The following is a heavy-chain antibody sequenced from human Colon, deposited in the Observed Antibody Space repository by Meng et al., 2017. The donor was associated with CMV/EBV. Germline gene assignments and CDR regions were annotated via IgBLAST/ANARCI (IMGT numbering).Heavy chain of an antibody. CDR2: INRDGTAR. V-gene: IGHV3-7*01. J-gene: IGHJ4*02. Sequence: GGSLRLSCETSGFDFSYYWMTWVRQAPGKGPEWVATINRDGTARWYVDSVRGRFTISRDNAKKTLFLEVNNLRSEDTAVYYCVRILGFCSSTSCPGGDNWGQGRLVTVSS. CDR1: GFDFSYYW. CDR3: VRILGFCSSTSCPGGDN. D-gene: IGHD2-2*01.